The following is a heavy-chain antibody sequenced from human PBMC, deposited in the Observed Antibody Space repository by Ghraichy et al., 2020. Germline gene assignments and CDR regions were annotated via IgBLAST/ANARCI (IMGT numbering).Heavy chain of an antibody. CDR2: INTDGSTT. J-gene: IGHJ4*02. CDR1: GFTLSSTW. CDR3: LRETCDYGPY. Sequence: GGSLRLSCAASGFTLSSTWMHWVRQAPGKGLVWVSRINTDGSTTNYADSVKGRFTISRDNAKNTLYLEMNSLRAEDTATYYCLRETCDYGPYWGQGSLVTVSS. D-gene: IGHD4-17*01. V-gene: IGHV3-74*01.